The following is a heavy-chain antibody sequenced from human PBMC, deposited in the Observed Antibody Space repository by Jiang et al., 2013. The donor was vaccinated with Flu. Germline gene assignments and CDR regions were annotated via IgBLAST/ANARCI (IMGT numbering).Heavy chain of an antibody. CDR1: GFTFSSYG. CDR2: ISYDGSHK. CDR3: AKDRRLIAAAGCVDY. D-gene: IGHD6-13*01. V-gene: IGHV3-30*18. Sequence: QLLESGGGVVQPGRSLKLSCAASGFTFSSYGMHWARQAPGKGLEWVAVISYDGSHKYYADSVKGRFTISRDNSKNTLYLQMNSLRAEDTAVYYCAKDRRLIAAAGCVDYWGQGTLVTVSS. J-gene: IGHJ4*02.